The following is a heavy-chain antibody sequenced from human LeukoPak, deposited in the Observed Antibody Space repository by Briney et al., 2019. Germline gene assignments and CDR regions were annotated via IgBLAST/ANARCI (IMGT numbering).Heavy chain of an antibody. Sequence: GGSLRLPCAAPGFTFSSYEMNWVRQAPGKGLEWVSYISSSGSTIYYADSVKGRFTISRDNAKNSLYLQMNSLRAEDTAVYYCARDARITMVRGVIITKNDYWGQGTLVTVSS. CDR2: ISSSGSTI. V-gene: IGHV3-48*03. D-gene: IGHD3-10*01. CDR1: GFTFSSYE. J-gene: IGHJ4*02. CDR3: ARDARITMVRGVIITKNDY.